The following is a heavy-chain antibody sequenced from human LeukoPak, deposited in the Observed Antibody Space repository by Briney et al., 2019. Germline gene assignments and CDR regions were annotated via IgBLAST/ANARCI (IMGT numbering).Heavy chain of an antibody. CDR2: ISAYNGKT. CDR3: ARAGQQLVLPDDY. Sequence: ASGKVSCKASGSTFTSYGISWVRQAPGQGLEWMGWISAYNGKTNYPQKLQGRVNMTTDTSTSTAYMELRSLRSDDTAVYYCARAGQQLVLPDDYWGQGTLVTVSS. V-gene: IGHV1-18*01. D-gene: IGHD6-13*01. CDR1: GSTFTSYG. J-gene: IGHJ4*02.